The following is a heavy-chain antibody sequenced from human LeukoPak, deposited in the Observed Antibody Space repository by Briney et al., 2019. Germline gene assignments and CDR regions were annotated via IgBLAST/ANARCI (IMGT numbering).Heavy chain of an antibody. Sequence: PSETLSLTCTVSGGSLNNYYWNWVRQPPGKGLEWIGYSYYNGSTNYNPSLKSRVNISVDTSKNQFSLNLSSVTAADTAVFYCARLGSVAMPFDYWGQGTLVTVSS. CDR3: ARLGSVAMPFDY. CDR2: SYYNGST. CDR1: GGSLNNYY. J-gene: IGHJ4*02. V-gene: IGHV4-59*08. D-gene: IGHD2-2*01.